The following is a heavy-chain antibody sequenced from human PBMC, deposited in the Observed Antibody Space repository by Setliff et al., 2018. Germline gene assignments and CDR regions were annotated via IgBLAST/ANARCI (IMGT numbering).Heavy chain of an antibody. V-gene: IGHV4-59*01. CDR3: VRDRTAYSYGLDV. J-gene: IGHJ6*02. CDR2: IYHNGNT. Sequence: SETLSLTCTVSGGSISPYFWSWIRQPPGKGLEWIGYIYHNGNTNFNPSLKTRVTMSVXXXKNQFALNLRSVTAADTAVYYCVRDRTAYSYGLDVWGQGTTVTVS. D-gene: IGHD5-18*01. CDR1: GGSISPYF.